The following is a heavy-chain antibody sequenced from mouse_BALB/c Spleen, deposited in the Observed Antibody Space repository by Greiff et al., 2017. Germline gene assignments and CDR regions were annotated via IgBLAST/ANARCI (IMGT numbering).Heavy chain of an antibody. Sequence: VKLQESGPQLVRPGASVKISCKASGYSFTSYWMHWVKQRPGQGLEWIGMIDPSDSETRLNQKFKDKATLTVDKSSSTAYMQLSSPTSEDSAVYYCARYGYDPYAMDYWGQGTSVTVSS. V-gene: IGHV1S126*01. CDR1: GYSFTSYW. CDR2: IDPSDSET. CDR3: ARYGYDPYAMDY. D-gene: IGHD2-2*01. J-gene: IGHJ4*01.